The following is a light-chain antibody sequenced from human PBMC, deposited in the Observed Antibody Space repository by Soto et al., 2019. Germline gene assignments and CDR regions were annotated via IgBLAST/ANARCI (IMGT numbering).Light chain of an antibody. CDR3: SSYGGNNNVL. Sequence: QSALTQPPSASGSPGQSVTISCTGTSSDVGGYNYVSWYQQYPGKAPKLMIFEVTKRPSGVPDRFSGSKSGNTASLTVSGLQAEDEADYYCSSYGGNNNVLFGGGTQLTVL. V-gene: IGLV2-8*01. CDR1: SSDVGGYNY. CDR2: EVT. J-gene: IGLJ2*01.